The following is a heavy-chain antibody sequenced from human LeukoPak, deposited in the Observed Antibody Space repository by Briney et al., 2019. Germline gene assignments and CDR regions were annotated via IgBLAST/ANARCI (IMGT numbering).Heavy chain of an antibody. CDR1: GGSISRYY. Sequence: SSETLSLTCSVSGGSISRYYWGWIRQPPGKGLEWIGYIYYSGSTTYNPSLKSRVTISVDTSKNQFSLKLSSVTAADTAVYYCARGGTTVTPGLLWFDPWGQGTLVTVSS. CDR3: ARGGTTVTPGLLWFDP. D-gene: IGHD4-17*01. CDR2: IYYSGST. J-gene: IGHJ5*02. V-gene: IGHV4-59*01.